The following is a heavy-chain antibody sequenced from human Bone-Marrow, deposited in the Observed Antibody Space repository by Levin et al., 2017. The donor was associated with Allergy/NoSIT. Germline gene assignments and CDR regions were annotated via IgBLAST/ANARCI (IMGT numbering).Heavy chain of an antibody. CDR1: GGSISSYY. D-gene: IGHD3-3*01. CDR2: IYYSGST. J-gene: IGHJ5*02. V-gene: IGHV4-59*01. CDR3: AGYDFWSGYWDWFDP. Sequence: SQTLSLTCTVSGGSISSYYWSWIRQPPGKGLEWIGYIYYSGSTNYNPSLKSRVTISVDTSKNQFSLKLSSVTAADTAVYYCAGYDFWSGYWDWFDPWGQGTLVTVSS.